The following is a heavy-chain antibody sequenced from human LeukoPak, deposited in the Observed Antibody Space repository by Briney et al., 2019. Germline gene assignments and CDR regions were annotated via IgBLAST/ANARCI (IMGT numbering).Heavy chain of an antibody. V-gene: IGHV3-23*01. Sequence: GGSLRLSCAASGFTFSSYAMSWVRQAPGKGLEWVSAISGSGGSTYYADSVKGRFSISRDNSKNTLYLQMDSLRGEDTAVYYCAKDFRIGYSAHFDYWGQGALVTVSS. CDR2: ISGSGGST. CDR3: AKDFRIGYSAHFDY. CDR1: GFTFSSYA. D-gene: IGHD2-21*01. J-gene: IGHJ4*02.